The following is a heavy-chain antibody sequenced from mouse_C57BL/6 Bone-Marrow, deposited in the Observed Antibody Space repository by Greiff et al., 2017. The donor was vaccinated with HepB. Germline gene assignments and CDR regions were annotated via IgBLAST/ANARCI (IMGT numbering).Heavy chain of an antibody. Sequence: EVQLVESGPGLVKPSQSLSLTCSVTGYSITSGYYWNWIRQFPGNKLEWMGYISYDGSNNYNPSLKNRISITRDTSKNQFFLKLNSVTTEDTATYYCARVSCGSSSYFDDWGTGTTVTVSS. D-gene: IGHD1-1*01. J-gene: IGHJ1*03. CDR2: ISYDGSN. CDR1: GYSITSGYY. V-gene: IGHV3-6*01. CDR3: ARVSCGSSSYFDD.